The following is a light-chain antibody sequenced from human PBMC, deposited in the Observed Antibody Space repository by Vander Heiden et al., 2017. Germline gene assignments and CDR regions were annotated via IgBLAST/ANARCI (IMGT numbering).Light chain of an antibody. J-gene: IGLJ3*02. CDR3: ATWDDSLNGWV. V-gene: IGLV1-44*01. CDR1: GSNIGNNA. CDR2: SNG. Sequence: QSVLTQPPSTSGTPGQRVTVSCSGSGSNIGNNAVNWYQKLPGTAPKVLRYSNGPRPSGVPDRFSGSKSGTSASLAISGLQSEDEADYYCATWDDSLNGWVFGGGTKLTVL.